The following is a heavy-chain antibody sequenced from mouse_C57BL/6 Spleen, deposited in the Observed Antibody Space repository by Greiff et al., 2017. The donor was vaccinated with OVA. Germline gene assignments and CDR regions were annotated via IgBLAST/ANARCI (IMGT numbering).Heavy chain of an antibody. Sequence: QVQLQQPGAELVMPGASVKLSCKASGYTFTSYWMHWVKQRPGQGLEWIGEIDPSDSYTNYNQKFKGKSTLTVDKSSSTAYMQLSSLTSEDSAVYYCARFTTGVDYWGQGTTLTVSS. CDR3: ARFTTGVDY. V-gene: IGHV1-69*01. CDR1: GYTFTSYW. D-gene: IGHD1-1*01. J-gene: IGHJ2*01. CDR2: IDPSDSYT.